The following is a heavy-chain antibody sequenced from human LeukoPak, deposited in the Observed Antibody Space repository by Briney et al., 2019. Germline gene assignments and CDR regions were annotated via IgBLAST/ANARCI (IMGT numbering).Heavy chain of an antibody. V-gene: IGHV3-23*01. J-gene: IGHJ3*01. D-gene: IGHD2-2*01. CDR1: GFTFSSYA. CDR2: ISGSDDGI. CDR3: ARLSPLLDRTNCLGGGCNAFDV. Sequence: GGSLRLSCAASGFTFSSYAMTWVRQAPGKGLEWVSAISGSDDGIYYADSVKGRFTISRDNSKNMLYLQMNSLSAEDTAVYYCARLSPLLDRTNCLGGGCNAFDVWGQGTMVTVSP.